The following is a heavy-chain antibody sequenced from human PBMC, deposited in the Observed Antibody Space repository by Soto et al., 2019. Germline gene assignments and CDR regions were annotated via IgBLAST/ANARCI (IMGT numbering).Heavy chain of an antibody. D-gene: IGHD3-22*01. CDR1: VGTFSSYA. CDR2: IIPIFGTA. V-gene: IGHV1-69*13. J-gene: IGHJ4*02. CDR3: ARGPYYYDSSGYHLY. Sequence: SSVKVSCKSSVGTFSSYAISWVRQAPGRGLEWMGGIIPIFGTANYAQKFQGRVTITADESTSTAYMELSSLGSEDTAVYYCARGPYYYDSSGYHLYWGQGTLVTVSS.